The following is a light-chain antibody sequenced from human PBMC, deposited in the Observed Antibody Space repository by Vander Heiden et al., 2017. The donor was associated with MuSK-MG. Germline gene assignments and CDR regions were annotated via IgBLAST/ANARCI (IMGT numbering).Light chain of an antibody. J-gene: IGKJ4*01. V-gene: IGKV1-39*01. CDR1: QSINNY. CDR2: AAS. CDR3: QQSDITQLT. Sequence: DIQMTQSPSSLSASVGDRVTITCRASQSINNYLNWYQHKPGKAPKLLIFAASSLQSGVPSRFSGSGSGTEFTLTISSLQPEDFATYYCQQSDITQLTFGGGTKVEIK.